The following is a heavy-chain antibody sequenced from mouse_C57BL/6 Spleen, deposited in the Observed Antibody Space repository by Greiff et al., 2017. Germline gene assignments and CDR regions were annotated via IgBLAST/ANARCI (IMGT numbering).Heavy chain of an antibody. D-gene: IGHD1-1*01. J-gene: IGHJ2*01. CDR3: ARDPPLRYFDY. Sequence: VQLQESGPGLVKPSQSLSLTCSVTGYSITSGYYWNWIRQFPGNKLEWMGYISYDGSNNYNPSLKNRISITRDTSKNQFFLKLNSVTTEDTATYYCARDPPLRYFDYWGQGTTLTVSS. CDR2: ISYDGSN. CDR1: GYSITSGYY. V-gene: IGHV3-6*01.